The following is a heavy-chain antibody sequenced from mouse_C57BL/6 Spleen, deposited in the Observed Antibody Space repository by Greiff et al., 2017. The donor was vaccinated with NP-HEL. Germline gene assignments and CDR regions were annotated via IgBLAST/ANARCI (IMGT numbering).Heavy chain of an antibody. Sequence: EVQRVESGGGLVQPGGSLSLSCAASGFTFTDYYMSWVRQPPGKALEWLGFIRNKANGYTTEYSASVKGRFTISRDNSQSILYLQMNARRAEDSATYYCARLTGTVFDYWGQGTTLTVSS. CDR1: GFTFTDYY. V-gene: IGHV7-3*01. J-gene: IGHJ2*01. D-gene: IGHD4-1*01. CDR2: IRNKANGYTT. CDR3: ARLTGTVFDY.